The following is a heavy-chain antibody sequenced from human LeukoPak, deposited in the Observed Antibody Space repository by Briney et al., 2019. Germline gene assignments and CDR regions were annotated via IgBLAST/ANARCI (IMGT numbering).Heavy chain of an antibody. CDR3: AKDAQRGFDYSNSLEN. J-gene: IGHJ4*02. Sequence: GGSLRLSCAASRFTFSHYGMHWVRQAPGKGLEWVAVIWNDGSNKYYADSVKGRFTVSRDNSQNRLYLQMNSLGPEDTAVYYCAKDAQRGFDYSNSLENWGQGTLVTVSS. CDR1: RFTFSHYG. CDR2: IWNDGSNK. V-gene: IGHV3-33*06. D-gene: IGHD4-11*01.